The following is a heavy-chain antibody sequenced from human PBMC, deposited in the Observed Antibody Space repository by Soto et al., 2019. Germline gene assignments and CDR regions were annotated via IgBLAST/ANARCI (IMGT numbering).Heavy chain of an antibody. CDR3: PRQVDPAILDYYYGMDV. Sequence: PGESLKISCKGSGYSFTSYWIGWVRQMPGKGLEWMGILYPGDSDTRYSPSFQGQVTISADKSISTAYLQWSSLKASDTAMYYCPRQVDPAILDYYYGMDVWGQGTTVTVSS. V-gene: IGHV5-51*01. CDR2: LYPGDSDT. D-gene: IGHD5-18*01. J-gene: IGHJ6*02. CDR1: GYSFTSYW.